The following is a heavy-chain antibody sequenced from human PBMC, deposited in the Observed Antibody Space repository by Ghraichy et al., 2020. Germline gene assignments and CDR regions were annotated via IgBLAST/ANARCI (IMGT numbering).Heavy chain of an antibody. J-gene: IGHJ4*02. Sequence: GGSLRLSCAASGFTFSSYAMHWVRQAPGKGLEWVAVISYDGSNKYYADSVKGRFTISRDNSKNTLYLQMNSLRAEDTAVYYCARDGERWLQVYYFDYWGQGTLVTVSS. V-gene: IGHV3-30-3*01. CDR2: ISYDGSNK. D-gene: IGHD5-24*01. CDR3: ARDGERWLQVYYFDY. CDR1: GFTFSSYA.